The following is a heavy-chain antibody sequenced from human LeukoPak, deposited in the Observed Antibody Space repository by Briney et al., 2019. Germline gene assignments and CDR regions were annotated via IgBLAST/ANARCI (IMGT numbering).Heavy chain of an antibody. D-gene: IGHD2-15*01. CDR1: GFTFSSYA. Sequence: GGSLRLSCAASGFTFSSYAMSWVRQAPGEGLEWVSAIRGSGGSTYYADSVKGRFTISRDNSKNTLYLQMSSLRAEDTAVYYCAKDFGYCGSSSCSDYFDYWGQGTLVTVSS. CDR3: AKDFGYCGSSSCSDYFDY. J-gene: IGHJ4*02. V-gene: IGHV3-23*01. CDR2: IRGSGGST.